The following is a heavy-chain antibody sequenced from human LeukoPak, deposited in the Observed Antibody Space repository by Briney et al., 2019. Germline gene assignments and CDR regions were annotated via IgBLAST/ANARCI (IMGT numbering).Heavy chain of an antibody. CDR1: GYTFTSYG. Sequence: GASVKVSCKASGYTFTSYGISWVRQAPGQGLEWMGWISAYNGNTNYAQKLQGRVTMTRDMSTSTVYMELRSLRSDDTAVYYCARTQDVTYFYYYMDVWGKGTTVTVSS. V-gene: IGHV1-18*01. CDR2: ISAYNGNT. D-gene: IGHD2-21*02. CDR3: ARTQDVTYFYYYMDV. J-gene: IGHJ6*03.